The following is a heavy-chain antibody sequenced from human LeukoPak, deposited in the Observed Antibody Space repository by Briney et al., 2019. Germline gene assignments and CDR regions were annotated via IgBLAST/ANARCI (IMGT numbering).Heavy chain of an antibody. CDR3: ARRFDFNWFDS. CDR1: GYSFTSYW. CDR2: IYPGDSDT. Sequence: GESLKISCKGSGYSFTSYWIGWVRQMPGKGLEWMGIIYPGDSDTRYSPSFQGQVTISADKSISTAYLQWSSLKAADTAVYYCARRFDFNWFDSWGQGTLVIVSS. D-gene: IGHD2/OR15-2a*01. V-gene: IGHV5-51*01. J-gene: IGHJ5*01.